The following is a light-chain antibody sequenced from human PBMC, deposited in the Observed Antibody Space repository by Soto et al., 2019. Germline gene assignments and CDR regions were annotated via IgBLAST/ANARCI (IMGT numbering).Light chain of an antibody. CDR2: DAS. Sequence: EIVLTQSPATLSLSPGERAPLSCRASQSVSGYLAWYQQKPGQAPRLLIYDASKRATGIPARFSGSGFGTDFTLTISSLEPEDFAVYYCQQRSKWRTFGQGTKVDIK. V-gene: IGKV3-11*01. J-gene: IGKJ1*01. CDR3: QQRSKWRT. CDR1: QSVSGY.